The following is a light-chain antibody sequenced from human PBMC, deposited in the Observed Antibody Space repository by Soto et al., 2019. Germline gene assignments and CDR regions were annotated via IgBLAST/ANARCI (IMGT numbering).Light chain of an antibody. CDR2: DAS. J-gene: IGKJ5*01. V-gene: IGKV3-11*01. CDR3: KQRSNWPIT. CDR1: QRISSY. Sequence: EIVLTQSPATLSLSPGERVILSCRASQRISSYLAWYQQRPGQAPRLLIYDASNRATGIPARFSGSGSGTDFTLTISSLEPEEFAVYYCKQRSNWPITFGQGTRLEIK.